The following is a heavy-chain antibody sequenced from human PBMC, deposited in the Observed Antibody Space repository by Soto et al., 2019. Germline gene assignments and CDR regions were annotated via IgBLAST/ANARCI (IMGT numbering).Heavy chain of an antibody. J-gene: IGHJ4*02. Sequence: SETLSRTCTGAGGSIGSDDGSWMRQPPGKGLEWIGYIYYSGSTNYNPSLKSRVTISVDTSKNQFSLKLSSVTAADTAVYYCASTLRYFDWLRIDYWGQGTLVTVS. CDR2: IYYSGST. CDR3: ASTLRYFDWLRIDY. D-gene: IGHD3-9*01. CDR1: GGSIGSDD. V-gene: IGHV4-59*08.